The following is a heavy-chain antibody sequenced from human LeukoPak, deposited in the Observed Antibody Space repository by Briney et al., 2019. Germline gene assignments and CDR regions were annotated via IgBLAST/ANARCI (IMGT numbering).Heavy chain of an antibody. CDR3: ARDRRASGPSDY. CDR1: GFTFSSYG. Sequence: PGGSLRLSCAASGFTFSSYGMNWVRQAPGKGLEWVSSISSSSSYIYYADSVKGRFTISRDNAKNSLYLQMNSLRAEDTAVYYCARDRRASGPSDYWGQGTLVTVSS. V-gene: IGHV3-21*01. CDR2: ISSSSSYI. J-gene: IGHJ4*02. D-gene: IGHD3-10*01.